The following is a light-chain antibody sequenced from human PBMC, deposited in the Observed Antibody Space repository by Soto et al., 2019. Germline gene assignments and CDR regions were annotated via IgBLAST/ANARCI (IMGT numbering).Light chain of an antibody. Sequence: DIQMTQSPSSLSASVGDRVTITCRASQSISSYLNWYQHKPGKAPKLLIYGASSLQSGVPSSFSGSGSGTVFTLTISSLQPEDFATYYCQQTYRTPFTFGPGTTVDVK. CDR1: QSISSY. CDR3: QQTYRTPFT. J-gene: IGKJ3*01. CDR2: GAS. V-gene: IGKV1-39*01.